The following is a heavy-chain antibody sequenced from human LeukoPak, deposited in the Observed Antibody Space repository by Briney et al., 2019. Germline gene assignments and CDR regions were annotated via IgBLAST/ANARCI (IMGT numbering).Heavy chain of an antibody. V-gene: IGHV1-2*02. CDR3: ARDPATSIDYYYMDV. Sequence: ASVKVSCKASGYTFTGYYMHWVRQAPGQGLEWMGWINPNSGGTNYAQKFQGRVTMTRDTSISTAYMELSRLRSDDTAVYYCARDPATSIDYYYMDVWGKGTTVTISS. J-gene: IGHJ6*03. CDR2: INPNSGGT. D-gene: IGHD2-15*01. CDR1: GYTFTGYY.